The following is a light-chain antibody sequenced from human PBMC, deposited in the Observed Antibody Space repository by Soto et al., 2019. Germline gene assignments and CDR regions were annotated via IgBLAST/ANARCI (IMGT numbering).Light chain of an antibody. V-gene: IGLV2-23*01. Sequence: QSALTQPASVSGSPGQSITISCTGTSSDIGNYNLVSWYQHHPGKAPKLMIYEGSKRPSGVSNRFSGSKSGNTASLTISGLQAEDEADYYCCSFAATGILYVFGTGTKVTVL. CDR1: SSDIGNYNL. J-gene: IGLJ1*01. CDR3: CSFAATGILYV. CDR2: EGS.